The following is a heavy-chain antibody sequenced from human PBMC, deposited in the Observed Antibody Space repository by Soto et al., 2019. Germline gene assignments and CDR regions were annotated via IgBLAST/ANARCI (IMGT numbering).Heavy chain of an antibody. J-gene: IGHJ6*03. CDR1: GGSFSGYY. D-gene: IGHD3-3*01. V-gene: IGHV4-34*01. CDR3: ARSSYDFWSGYYYYYYYMDV. CDR2: INHSGST. Sequence: SETLSLTCAVYGGSFSGYYWSWIRQPPGKGLEWIGEINHSGSTNYNPSLKSRVTISVGTSKNQFSLKLSSVTAADTAVYYCARSSYDFWSGYYYYYYYMDVWGKGTTVTVSS.